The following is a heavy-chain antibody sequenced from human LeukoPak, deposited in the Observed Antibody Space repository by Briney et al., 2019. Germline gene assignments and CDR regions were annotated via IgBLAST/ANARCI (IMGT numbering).Heavy chain of an antibody. Sequence: SETLSLTCTVSGGSISSSSYYRGWIRQPPGKGLEWIGSIYYSGSTYYNPSLKSRVTISVDTSKNQFSLKLSSVTAADTAVYYCARSGWELPQPPFDYWGQGTLVTVSS. CDR3: ARSGWELPQPPFDY. V-gene: IGHV4-39*01. CDR2: IYYSGST. CDR1: GGSISSSSYY. J-gene: IGHJ4*02. D-gene: IGHD1-7*01.